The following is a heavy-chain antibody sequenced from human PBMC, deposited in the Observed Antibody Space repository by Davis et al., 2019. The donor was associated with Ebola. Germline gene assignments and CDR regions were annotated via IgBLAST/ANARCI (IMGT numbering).Heavy chain of an antibody. CDR2: IIPIFGTA. J-gene: IGHJ3*02. CDR3: AGPPYSGYDQDAFDI. Sequence: SVKVSCKATGGTLSSYAISWLRQAPGQGLEWMGGIIPIFGTANYAQKFQGRVKITADESTSTAYMELSSLSSEDTAVYYCAGPPYSGYDQDAFDIWGQGTMVTVSS. D-gene: IGHD5-12*01. V-gene: IGHV1-69*13. CDR1: GGTLSSYA.